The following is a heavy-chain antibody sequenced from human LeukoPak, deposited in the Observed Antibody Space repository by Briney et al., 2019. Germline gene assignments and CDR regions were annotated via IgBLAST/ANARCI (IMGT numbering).Heavy chain of an antibody. CDR1: GGSFSNYY. CDR3: ARGGRYSYGQGYFDY. V-gene: IGHV4-34*01. J-gene: IGHJ4*02. D-gene: IGHD5-18*01. Sequence: SETLSLTCAVYGGSFSNYYWSWIRQPPGKGLEWIGSIYHSGSTYYNPSLKSRVTISVDTSKNQFSLKLSSVTAADTAVYYCARGGRYSYGQGYFDYWGQGTLVTVSS. CDR2: IYHSGST.